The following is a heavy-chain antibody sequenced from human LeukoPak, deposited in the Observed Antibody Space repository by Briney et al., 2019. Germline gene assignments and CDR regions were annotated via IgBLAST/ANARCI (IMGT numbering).Heavy chain of an antibody. CDR3: ARDAWDADYYYGMDV. V-gene: IGHV4-59*01. J-gene: IGHJ6*02. D-gene: IGHD1-26*01. CDR2: IYYSGSS. Sequence: SETLSLTCTVSGGSISSYYWSWIRQPPGKGLEWTGYIYYSGSSNYNPSLKSRVTISIDTSKNQFSLNLSSVTAADTAVYYCARDAWDADYYYGMDVWGQGTTVTVSS. CDR1: GGSISSYY.